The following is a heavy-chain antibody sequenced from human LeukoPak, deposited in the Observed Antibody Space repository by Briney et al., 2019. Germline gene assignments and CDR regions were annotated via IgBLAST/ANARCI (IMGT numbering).Heavy chain of an antibody. CDR2: ISAYNGNT. J-gene: IGHJ3*02. D-gene: IGHD2-21*02. V-gene: IGHV1-18*01. CDR3: ARDLLHIVVVTAITDAFDI. CDR1: GYTFTSYG. Sequence: ASVKASCKASGYTFTSYGISWVRQAPGQGLEWMGWISAYNGNTNYAQKLQGRVTMTTDTSTSTAYMELRSLRSDDTAVYYCARDLLHIVVVTAITDAFDIWGQGTMVTVSS.